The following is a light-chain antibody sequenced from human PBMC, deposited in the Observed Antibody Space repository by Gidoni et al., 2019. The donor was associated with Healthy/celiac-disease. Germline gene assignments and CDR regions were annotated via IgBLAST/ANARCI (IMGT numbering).Light chain of an antibody. V-gene: IGKV3-20*01. CDR2: GAS. J-gene: IGKJ3*01. CDR1: QSVSSSY. CDR3: QQYGSSPSFT. Sequence: EIVLTQSPGTLSLSPGERATLSCRASQSVSSSYLAWYQQKPGQAPRLLSYGASSRATGIPDRFSGSGSGTDFTLTISRLEPEDFAVYYCQQYGSSPSFTFGPXTKVDIK.